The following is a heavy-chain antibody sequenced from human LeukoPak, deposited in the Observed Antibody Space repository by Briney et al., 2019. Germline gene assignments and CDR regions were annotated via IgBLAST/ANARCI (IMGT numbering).Heavy chain of an antibody. V-gene: IGHV4-30-4*01. D-gene: IGHD3-10*01. CDR3: ARGSGDGSGSLDWFDP. J-gene: IGHJ5*02. CDR2: IYYSGST. CDR1: GGSISSGDYY. Sequence: SETLPLTCTVSGGSISSGDYYWSWIRQPPGKGLEWIGYIYYSGSTYYNPSLKSRVTISVDTSKNQFSLKLSSVTAADTAVYYCARGSGDGSGSLDWFDPWGQGTLVTVSS.